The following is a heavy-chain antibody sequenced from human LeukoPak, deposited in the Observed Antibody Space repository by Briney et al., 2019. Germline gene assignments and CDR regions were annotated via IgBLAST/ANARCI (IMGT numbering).Heavy chain of an antibody. Sequence: ASVKVSCKASGGTFSSYVISWVRQAPGQGLEWMGGIIPVFGTAKYAQNFQGRVTITADESTSTAYMELSSLRSEDTAVYYCARAYMTAARHFDYWGQGTLVTVSS. D-gene: IGHD2-21*02. CDR2: IIPVFGTA. CDR1: GGTFSSYV. V-gene: IGHV1-69*13. J-gene: IGHJ4*02. CDR3: ARAYMTAARHFDY.